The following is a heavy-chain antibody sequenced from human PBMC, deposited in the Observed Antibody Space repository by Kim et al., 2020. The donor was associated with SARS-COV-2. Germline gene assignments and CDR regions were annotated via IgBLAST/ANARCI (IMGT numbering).Heavy chain of an antibody. J-gene: IGHJ4*02. D-gene: IGHD3-16*01. CDR3: ARAHPYTIDY. V-gene: IGHV4-59*01. Sequence: STNYNPSLQSRVTISVDTSKNQFSLKLSSVTAADPAVYYCARAHPYTIDYWGQGTLVTVSS. CDR2: ST.